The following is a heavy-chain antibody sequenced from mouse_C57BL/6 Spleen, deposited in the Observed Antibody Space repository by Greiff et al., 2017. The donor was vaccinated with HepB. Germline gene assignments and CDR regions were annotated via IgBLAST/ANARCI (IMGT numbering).Heavy chain of an antibody. CDR2: IDPSDSET. CDR3: ARRDGNSLYAMDY. D-gene: IGHD2-1*01. J-gene: IGHJ4*01. V-gene: IGHV1-52*01. Sequence: VQLQQPGAELVRPGSSVKLSCKASGYTFTSYWMHWVKQRPIQGLEWIGNIDPSDSETHYNQKFKDKATLTVDKSSSTAYMQLSSLTSEDSAVYYCARRDGNSLYAMDYWGQGTSVTVSS. CDR1: GYTFTSYW.